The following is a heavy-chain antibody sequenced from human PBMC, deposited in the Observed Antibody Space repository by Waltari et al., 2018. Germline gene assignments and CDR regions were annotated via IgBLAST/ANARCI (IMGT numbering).Heavy chain of an antibody. V-gene: IGHV4-34*01. CDR2: INHSGST. CDR3: AREAVGSTVTTPRHLDY. D-gene: IGHD4-17*01. Sequence: QVQLQQWGAGLLKPSETLSLTCAVYGGSFSGYYWSWIRQPPGKGLEWIGEINHSGSTNYNPSLKSRVTISVDTSKNQFSLKLSSVTAADTAVYYCAREAVGSTVTTPRHLDYWGQGTLVTVSS. J-gene: IGHJ4*02. CDR1: GGSFSGYY.